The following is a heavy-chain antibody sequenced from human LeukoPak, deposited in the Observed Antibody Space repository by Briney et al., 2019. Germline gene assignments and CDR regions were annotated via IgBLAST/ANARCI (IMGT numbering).Heavy chain of an antibody. D-gene: IGHD2-2*01. V-gene: IGHV3-30*03. J-gene: IGHJ4*02. CDR3: ATYCSSTSCLDY. Sequence: GRSLRLSCAASGFTFSSYGMHWVRQAPGKGLEWVAVISYDGSNEYYADSVKGRFTISRDNSKNTLYLQMNSLRAEDTAVYYCATYCSSTSCLDYWGQGTLVTVSS. CDR2: ISYDGSNE. CDR1: GFTFSSYG.